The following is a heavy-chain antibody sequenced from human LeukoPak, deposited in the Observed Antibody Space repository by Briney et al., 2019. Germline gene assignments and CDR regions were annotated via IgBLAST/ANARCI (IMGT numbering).Heavy chain of an antibody. CDR2: IYYSGST. CDR3: ARRGSSYPYYFDY. D-gene: IGHD6-6*01. CDR1: GGSISSYY. V-gene: IGHV4-59*08. Sequence: PSETLSLTCTVSGGSISSYYWSWIRQTPGKGLEWIGYIYYSGSTNYNPSLKSRVTISVDTSKNQFSLKLSSVTAADTAVYYCARRGSSYPYYFDYWGQGTLVTVSS. J-gene: IGHJ4*02.